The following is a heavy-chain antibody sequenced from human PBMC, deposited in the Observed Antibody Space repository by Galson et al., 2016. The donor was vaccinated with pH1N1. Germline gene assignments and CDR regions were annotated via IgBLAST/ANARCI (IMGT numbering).Heavy chain of an antibody. J-gene: IGHJ5*02. V-gene: IGHV3-7*01. D-gene: IGHD4-17*01. CDR1: GFSFSSHW. CDR2: IYQYGSQI. CDR3: ARVGAYGDFPLLMTNWSDP. Sequence: SLRLSCAASGFSFSSHWMGWVRQAPGKGLEWLANIYQYGSQILYLDSVKGRFTISRDKDTNSLDLQMNSLRVDDTAVYYCARVGAYGDFPLLMTNWSDPWGQGTLVSVSS.